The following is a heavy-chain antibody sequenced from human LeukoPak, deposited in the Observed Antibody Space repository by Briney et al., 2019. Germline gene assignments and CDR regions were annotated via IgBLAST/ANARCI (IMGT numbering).Heavy chain of an antibody. CDR3: ARQPHHYYGSGSYYSHYFDY. J-gene: IGHJ4*02. CDR2: INPSGGST. D-gene: IGHD3-10*01. CDR1: GYTFTSYY. V-gene: IGHV1-46*01. Sequence: ASVKVSCKASGYTFTSYYMHWVRQAPGQGLEWMGIINPSGGSTSYAQKFQGRVTMTRDTSTSTAYMELRSLRSDDTAVYYCARQPHHYYGSGSYYSHYFDYWGQGTLVTVSS.